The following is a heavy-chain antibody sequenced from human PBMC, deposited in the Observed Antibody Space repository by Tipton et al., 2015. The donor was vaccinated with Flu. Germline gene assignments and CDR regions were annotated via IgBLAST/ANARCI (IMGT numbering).Heavy chain of an antibody. CDR1: GGSISYYY. J-gene: IGHJ4*02. D-gene: IGHD4-17*01. CDR3: ASTSNYGWTIDPNFDY. Sequence: VKPSEPLSLSCTVSGGSISYYYWSWLRQPPGKGLEWIAYIHYSGNTNYNPSLKSRVTISLDTSKNQFSLKLNSVTAADTAVYYCASTSNYGWTIDPNFDYWGQGALVTVSS. V-gene: IGHV4-59*01. CDR2: IHYSGNT.